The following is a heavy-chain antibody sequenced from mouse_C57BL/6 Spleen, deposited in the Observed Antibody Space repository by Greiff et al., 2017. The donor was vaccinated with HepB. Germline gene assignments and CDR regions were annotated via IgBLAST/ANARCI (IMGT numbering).Heavy chain of an antibody. D-gene: IGHD2-4*01. CDR2: IYPRSGNT. V-gene: IGHV1-81*01. Sequence: VQLQQSGAELARPGASVKLSCKASGYTFTSYGISWVKQRTGQGLEWIGEIYPRSGNTYYNEKFKGKATLTADKSSSTACMELRSLTSEDSAVYFCARPYDYHVLYFDYWGQGTTLTVSS. J-gene: IGHJ2*01. CDR1: GYTFTSYG. CDR3: ARPYDYHVLYFDY.